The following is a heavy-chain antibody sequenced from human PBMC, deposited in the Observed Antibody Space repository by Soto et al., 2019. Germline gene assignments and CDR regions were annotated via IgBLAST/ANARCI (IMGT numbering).Heavy chain of an antibody. CDR3: TTWGQILLWCGELSPYMDV. V-gene: IGHV3-15*01. CDR2: IKSKTDGGTT. J-gene: IGHJ6*03. CDR1: GFTFSNAW. Sequence: EVQLVESGGGLVKPGGSLRLSCAASGFTFSNAWMSWVRQAPGKGLEWVGRIKSKTDGGTTDYAAPVKGRFTISRDDSKHTLYLQMNSLKTEDTAVYYCTTWGQILLWCGELSPYMDVWGKGTTVTVSS. D-gene: IGHD3-10*01.